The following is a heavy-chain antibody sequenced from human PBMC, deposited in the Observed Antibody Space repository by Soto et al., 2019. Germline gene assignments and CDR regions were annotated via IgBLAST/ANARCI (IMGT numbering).Heavy chain of an antibody. D-gene: IGHD3-10*01. CDR1: GGSISSGGYY. CDR3: ARDSQSRGYYYGIDV. Sequence: QVQLRESGPGLVKPSQTLSLTCTVSGGSISSGGYYWRWIRQHPGKGLEWIGYIYYSGSTYYNPSRGPRVTIAVDASKNQSSLRRSSVTAADTAVYYCARDSQSRGYYYGIDVWGQGTTVTVSS. J-gene: IGHJ6*02. CDR2: IYYSGST. V-gene: IGHV4-31*03.